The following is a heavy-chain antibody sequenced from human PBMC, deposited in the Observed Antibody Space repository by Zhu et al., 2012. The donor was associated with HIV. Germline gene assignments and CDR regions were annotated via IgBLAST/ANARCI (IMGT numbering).Heavy chain of an antibody. CDR3: ARGLTVVTPASDAFDI. V-gene: IGHV4-59*01. CDR2: IYNSGNT. J-gene: IGHJ3*02. CDR1: RASISTYY. D-gene: IGHD4-23*01. Sequence: QVQLQESGPGLVKPSETLSLTCTVSRASISTYYWNWIRQPPGKGLEWIGFIYNSGNTNYSPSLKSRVSISVDTSKNQFSLNLTSVTTADTAVYYCARGLTVVTPASDAFDIWGQGTNGHRLF.